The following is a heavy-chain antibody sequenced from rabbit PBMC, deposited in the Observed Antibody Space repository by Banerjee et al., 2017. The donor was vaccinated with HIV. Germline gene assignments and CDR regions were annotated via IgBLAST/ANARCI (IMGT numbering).Heavy chain of an antibody. V-gene: IGHV1S45*01. Sequence: QEQLEESGGDLVKPEGSLTLTCKASGFDLSNNYYMCWVRQAPGKGLELIACIYSSSGSTWYESWVNGRFTISKASSTTVTLQMTSLTAADTATYFCAGNNKGAFNLWGQGTLVTVS. CDR2: IYSSSGST. D-gene: IGHD4-2*01. CDR3: AGNNKGAFNL. J-gene: IGHJ4*01. CDR1: GFDLSNNYY.